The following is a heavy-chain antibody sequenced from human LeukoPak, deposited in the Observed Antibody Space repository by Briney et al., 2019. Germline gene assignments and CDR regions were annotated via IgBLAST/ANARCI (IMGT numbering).Heavy chain of an antibody. Sequence: KPSETLSLTCTVSGGSLTSPTYYQWSWIRQPPGRGLELIGSLYSSGSAKFNPSLTSRVTMSLDTPQNQFSLKLSSVTAEDSAMYHCARFKSGGFYYFDSWGQGILVIVSS. V-gene: IGHV4-61*01. CDR1: GGSLTSPTYY. J-gene: IGHJ4*02. CDR2: LYSSGSA. CDR3: ARFKSGGFYYFDS. D-gene: IGHD3-3*01.